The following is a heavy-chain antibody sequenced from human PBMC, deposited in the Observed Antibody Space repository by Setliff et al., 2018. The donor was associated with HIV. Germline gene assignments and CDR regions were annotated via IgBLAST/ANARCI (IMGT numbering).Heavy chain of an antibody. V-gene: IGHV1-69*05. J-gene: IGHJ4*02. D-gene: IGHD3-22*01. Sequence: SVKVSCKASGDTFSNYAISWVRQAPGQGLEWMGGIIPIFGTASHAQKFQGRVTITTDESTSTAYMELSSLRFEDTAVYYCARETMYDSRGYLSHYFDYWGQGTPVTVSS. CDR3: ARETMYDSRGYLSHYFDY. CDR1: GDTFSNYA. CDR2: IIPIFGTA.